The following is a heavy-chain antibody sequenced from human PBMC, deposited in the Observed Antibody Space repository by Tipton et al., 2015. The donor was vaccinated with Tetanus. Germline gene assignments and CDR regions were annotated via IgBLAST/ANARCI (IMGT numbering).Heavy chain of an antibody. CDR3: ARDSYYSSRWSFADY. V-gene: IGHV4-61*08. Sequence: TLSLTCTVSGSSIRGSGHYWTWIRQPPGKEPEWVGYVYHSGATNYHPSLKSRLAISADTSKNQFSLNLRSVITADTAVYYCARDSYYSSRWSFADYWGQGTLVTVSS. J-gene: IGHJ4*02. D-gene: IGHD3-22*01. CDR1: GSSIRGSGHY. CDR2: VYHSGAT.